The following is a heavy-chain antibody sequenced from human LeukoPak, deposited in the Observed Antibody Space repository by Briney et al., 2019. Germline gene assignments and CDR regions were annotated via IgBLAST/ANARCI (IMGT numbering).Heavy chain of an antibody. CDR3: AKVYSSGLHAQYYFDY. CDR2: ISGSGGST. D-gene: IGHD6-19*01. CDR1: GFTFSSYA. J-gene: IGHJ4*02. Sequence: PGGSLRLSCAASGFTFSSYAMSWVRQAPGKGLEWVSAISGSGGSTYYADSVKGRFTISRDNSKNTLYLQMNSLRAEDTAVYYCAKVYSSGLHAQYYFDYWGQGTLVTVSS. V-gene: IGHV3-23*01.